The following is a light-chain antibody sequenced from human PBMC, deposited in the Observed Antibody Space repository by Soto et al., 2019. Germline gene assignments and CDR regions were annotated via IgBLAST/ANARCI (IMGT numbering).Light chain of an antibody. V-gene: IGLV1-40*01. J-gene: IGLJ2*01. CDR2: GNS. Sequence: QPVLTQPPSVSGAPGQRVTISCTGSSSNIGAGYDVHWYQQLPGTAPKLLIYGNSNRPSGVPDRFSGSKSGTSASLAITGLQAEDEADYYCQSYDSSLSGPVVFGGGTKLIVL. CDR1: SSNIGAGYD. CDR3: QSYDSSLSGPVV.